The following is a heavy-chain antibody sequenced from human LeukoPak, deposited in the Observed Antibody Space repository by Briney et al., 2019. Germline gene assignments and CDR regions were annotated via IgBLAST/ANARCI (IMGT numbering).Heavy chain of an antibody. CDR1: GFTFSSYA. D-gene: IGHD3-10*01. J-gene: IGHJ4*02. CDR2: ISGSGGST. Sequence: GGSLRLSCAASGFTFSSYAMSWVRQAPGKGLEWVSAISGSGGSTYYADSVKGRFTISRDNSKNTLYLQMNSLRAEDTAVYYCARDALEGWFGELHDYWGQGTLVTVSS. CDR3: ARDALEGWFGELHDY. V-gene: IGHV3-23*01.